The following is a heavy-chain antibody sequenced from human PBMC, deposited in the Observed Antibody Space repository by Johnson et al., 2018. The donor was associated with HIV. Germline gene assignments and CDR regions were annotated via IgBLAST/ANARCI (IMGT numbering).Heavy chain of an antibody. J-gene: IGHJ3*02. CDR3: ATISVIPSRVNDAFDI. V-gene: IGHV3-30*03. D-gene: IGHD3-16*02. CDR1: GFIFSSYW. Sequence: QMQLVESGGGLVQPGGSLRLSCEASGFIFSSYWMTWVRPAPGKGLEWVAVISYDGSNKYSVDSVQGRFTISRDNSKNTLYLQMNSLRAEDTAVYYCATISVIPSRVNDAFDIWGQGTMVTVSS. CDR2: ISYDGSNK.